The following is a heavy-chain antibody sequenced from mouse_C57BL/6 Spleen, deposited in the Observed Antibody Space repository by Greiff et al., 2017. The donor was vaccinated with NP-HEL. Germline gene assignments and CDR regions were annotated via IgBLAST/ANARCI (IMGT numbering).Heavy chain of an antibody. CDR3: TRWLGTYYFDY. D-gene: IGHD3-3*01. V-gene: IGHV1-15*01. Sequence: QVQLQQSGAELVRPGASVTLSCKASGYTFTDYEMHWVKQTPVHGLEWIGAIDPETGGTAYNQKFKGKAILTADKSSSTAYMELRSLTSEDSAVYYCTRWLGTYYFDYWGQGTTLTVSS. CDR2: IDPETGGT. CDR1: GYTFTDYE. J-gene: IGHJ2*01.